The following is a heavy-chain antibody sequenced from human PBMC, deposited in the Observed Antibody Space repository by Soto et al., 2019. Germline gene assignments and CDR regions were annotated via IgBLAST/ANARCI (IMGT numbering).Heavy chain of an antibody. CDR3: AKDLEDIVVVVAAPFDY. J-gene: IGHJ4*02. CDR2: ISGSGGST. D-gene: IGHD2-15*01. Sequence: EVQLLESGGGLVQPGGSPRLSCAASGFTFSSYAMSWVRQAPGKGLEWVSAISGSGGSTYYADSVKGRFTISRDNSKNTLYLQMNSLRAEDTAVYYCAKDLEDIVVVVAAPFDYWGQGTLVTVSS. CDR1: GFTFSSYA. V-gene: IGHV3-23*01.